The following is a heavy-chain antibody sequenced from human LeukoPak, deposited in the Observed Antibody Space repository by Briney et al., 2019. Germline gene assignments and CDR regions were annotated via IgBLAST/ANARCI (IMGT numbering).Heavy chain of an antibody. Sequence: PGGSLRLSCEASGFTFRNYAMSWVRQAPGKGLEWVSSIFGTTGTTYYADSAKGRVTISRDNSRNMVYLQMNSLRAEDTAVYYCAKDRTFHSDFSAYYFSPPLQQYWGQGTLVTVSS. CDR3: AKDRTFHSDFSAYYFSPPLQQY. CDR1: GFTFRNYA. D-gene: IGHD3-22*01. V-gene: IGHV3-23*01. CDR2: IFGTTGTT. J-gene: IGHJ4*02.